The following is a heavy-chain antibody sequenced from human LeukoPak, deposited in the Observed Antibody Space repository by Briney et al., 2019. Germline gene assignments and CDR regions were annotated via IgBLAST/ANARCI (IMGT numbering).Heavy chain of an antibody. CDR1: GGSFSGYY. J-gene: IGHJ4*02. Sequence: SEALSLTCAVYGGSFSGYYWSWIRQPSGKGLEWIGEINHSGSTNYNPSLKSRVTISVDTSKNQFSLKLSSVTAADTAVYYCARESDKGLSYYFDYWGQGTLVTVSS. CDR2: INHSGST. CDR3: ARESDKGLSYYFDY. V-gene: IGHV4-34*01. D-gene: IGHD3-9*01.